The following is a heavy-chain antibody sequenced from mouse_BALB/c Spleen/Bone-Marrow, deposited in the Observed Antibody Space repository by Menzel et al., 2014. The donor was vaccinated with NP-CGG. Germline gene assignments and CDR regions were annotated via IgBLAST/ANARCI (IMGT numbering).Heavy chain of an antibody. J-gene: IGHJ1*01. CDR3: ASYKYGWYFDV. CDR1: GFNIKDTY. D-gene: IGHD2-14*01. V-gene: IGHV14-3*02. CDR2: IDPASGNT. Sequence: VQLQQSGAEPVKPGASVKLSCTASGFNIKDTYLHWVKQRPEQGLDWIGRIDPASGNTKYDPKFQGKATITADTSSNTACLQLSSLTSEDTAVYYCASYKYGWYFDVWGAGTTVTVSS.